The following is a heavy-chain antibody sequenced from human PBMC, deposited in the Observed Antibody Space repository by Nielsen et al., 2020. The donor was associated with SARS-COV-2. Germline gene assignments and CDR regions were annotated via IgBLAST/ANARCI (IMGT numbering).Heavy chain of an antibody. J-gene: IGHJ6*02. CDR3: AKDKGYYYGMDV. V-gene: IGHV3-23*01. CDR2: ISGSGGST. CDR1: GFTFSSYA. Sequence: GVLKISCAASGFTFSSYAMSWVRQAPGKGLEWVSAISGSGGSTYYADSVKGRFTISRDNSKNTLYLQMNSLRAEDTAVYYCAKDKGYYYGMDVWGQGTTVTVSS.